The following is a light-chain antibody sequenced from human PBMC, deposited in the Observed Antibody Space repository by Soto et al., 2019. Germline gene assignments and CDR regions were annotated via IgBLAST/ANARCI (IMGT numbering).Light chain of an antibody. CDR1: QRITTY. V-gene: IGKV1-39*01. CDR2: TSG. CDR3: QQTYSTPYT. J-gene: IGKJ2*01. Sequence: IHMTQSPSSRSASVGKRITVTYQASQRITTYVNWYQLKPGEAPKLLISTSGTLQRGVPSRFSGSGSGTDFTLTITGLQPADFATYFCQQTYSTPYTFGQGTKLEIK.